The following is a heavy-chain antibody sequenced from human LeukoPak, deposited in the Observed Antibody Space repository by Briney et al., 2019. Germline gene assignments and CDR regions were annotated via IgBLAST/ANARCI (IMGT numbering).Heavy chain of an antibody. CDR2: IYPGDSDT. V-gene: IGHV5-51*01. D-gene: IGHD6-13*01. Sequence: GASLKISCKGSGYSFTSYWIAWVRQMPGKGLEWMGIIYPGDSDTRYSPSYQGQVTISADKSISTAYLQWSSLKASDTAMYYCARRQGSSPTGFDYWGQGTLVTVSS. CDR1: GYSFTSYW. CDR3: ARRQGSSPTGFDY. J-gene: IGHJ4*02.